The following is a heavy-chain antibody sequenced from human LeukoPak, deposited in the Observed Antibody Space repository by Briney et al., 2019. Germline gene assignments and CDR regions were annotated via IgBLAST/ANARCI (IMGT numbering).Heavy chain of an antibody. D-gene: IGHD4-17*01. Sequence: GGSLRLSCAAAGFTFSSYSMNWVRQPPGKGLEWVSSISATSSYIYYADSARGRFTISRDNAKNSLYLQMNSLRAEDTAVYYCARVASRTYGDYFDYWGQGTLVTVSS. V-gene: IGHV3-21*01. CDR1: GFTFSSYS. CDR2: ISATSSYI. J-gene: IGHJ4*02. CDR3: ARVASRTYGDYFDY.